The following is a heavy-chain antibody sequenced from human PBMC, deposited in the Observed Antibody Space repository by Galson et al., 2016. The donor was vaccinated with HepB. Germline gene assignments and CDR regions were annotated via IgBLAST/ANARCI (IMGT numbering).Heavy chain of an antibody. CDR1: GYTFTNYA. D-gene: IGHD3-9*01. J-gene: IGHJ3*02. CDR3: ARVRIRYFDWLSQFDSNVFDI. CDR2: INTNTENP. Sequence: SVKVSCKASGYTFTNYAMNWVRQAPGQGLEWLGWINTNTENPTYAQGFTGRFVFSLDTSVSTAYLQISSLGADDTAIYYCARVRIRYFDWLSQFDSNVFDICCQGTMVTVSS. V-gene: IGHV7-4-1*02.